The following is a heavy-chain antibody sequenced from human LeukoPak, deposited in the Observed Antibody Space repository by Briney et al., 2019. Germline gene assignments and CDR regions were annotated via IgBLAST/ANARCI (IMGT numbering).Heavy chain of an antibody. CDR2: IRSRATGYTT. Sequence: GGSLRLSCAASRFTFSDHYMDWISQAPGKGLEWVARIRSRATGYTTPYVQSVRDRFNISRDDSTNSVYLQMNSLKNEDTAVYFCARVGDYYDTRGFSSDAFDFWGLGTMVTVAS. V-gene: IGHV3-72*01. J-gene: IGHJ3*01. D-gene: IGHD3-22*01. CDR3: ARVGDYYDTRGFSSDAFDF. CDR1: RFTFSDHY.